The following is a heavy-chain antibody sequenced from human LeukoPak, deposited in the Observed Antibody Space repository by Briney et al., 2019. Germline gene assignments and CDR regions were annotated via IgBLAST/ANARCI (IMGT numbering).Heavy chain of an antibody. CDR3: ARITGWNPLEAAHLDY. V-gene: IGHV4-39*07. D-gene: IGHD1-1*01. CDR2: IYYSGST. CDR1: GGSVSSHYYY. J-gene: IGHJ4*02. Sequence: PSETLSLTCTVSGGSVSSHYYYWGWIRQPPGKGLEWIGTIYYSGSTYYNPSLKSRVTISEDTSKNQFSLKLTSVTAADTAVYYCARITGWNPLEAAHLDYWGQGTLVTVSS.